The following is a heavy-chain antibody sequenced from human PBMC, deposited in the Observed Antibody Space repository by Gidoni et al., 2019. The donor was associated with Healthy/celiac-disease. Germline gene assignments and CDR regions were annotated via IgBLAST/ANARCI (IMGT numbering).Heavy chain of an antibody. Sequence: EVQLVQSGAEVKKPGESLTISCKGSGYRFTSYWIGWVRPMPGKGLEWMVIIYPGDSDTRYSPSFQGQVTISADKSISTAYLQWSSLKASDTAMYYCARHPIQDCSGGSCPFDYWGQGTLVTVSS. D-gene: IGHD2-15*01. V-gene: IGHV5-51*01. CDR2: IYPGDSDT. CDR1: GYRFTSYW. J-gene: IGHJ4*02. CDR3: ARHPIQDCSGGSCPFDY.